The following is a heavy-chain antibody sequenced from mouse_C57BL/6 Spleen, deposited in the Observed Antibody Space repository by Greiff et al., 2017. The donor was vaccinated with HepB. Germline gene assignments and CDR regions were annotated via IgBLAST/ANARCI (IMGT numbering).Heavy chain of an antibody. CDR2: ISNGGGST. V-gene: IGHV5-12*01. Sequence: EVKLVESGGGLVQPGGSLKLSCAASGFTFSDYYMYWVRQTPEKRLEWVAYISNGGGSTYYPDTVKGRFTISRDNAKNTLYLQMSRLKSEDTAMYYCARLVTGYFDYWGQGTTLTVAS. CDR1: GFTFSDYY. CDR3: ARLVTGYFDY. D-gene: IGHD4-1*01. J-gene: IGHJ2*01.